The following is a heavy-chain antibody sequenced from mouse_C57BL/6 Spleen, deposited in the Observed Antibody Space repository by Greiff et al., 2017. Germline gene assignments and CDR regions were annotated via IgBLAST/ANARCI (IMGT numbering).Heavy chain of an antibody. CDR1: GYTFTSYG. D-gene: IGHD2-4*01. CDR2: IYIGNGYT. Sequence: VQLQQSGAELVRPGSSVKMSCKTSGYTFTSYGINWVKQRPGQGLEWIGYIYIGNGYTEYNEKFKGKATLTSDTSSSTAYMQLRSLTSEDSAIYFGARSYYDYDVGAMDYWGQGTSVTVSS. V-gene: IGHV1-58*01. J-gene: IGHJ4*01. CDR3: ARSYYDYDVGAMDY.